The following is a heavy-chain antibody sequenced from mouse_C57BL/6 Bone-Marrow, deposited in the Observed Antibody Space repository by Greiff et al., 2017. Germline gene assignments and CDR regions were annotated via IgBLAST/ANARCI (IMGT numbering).Heavy chain of an antibody. D-gene: IGHD1-1*02. CDR1: GFTFSDYG. Sequence: DVKLVESGGGLVQPGGSLKLSCPASGFTFSDYGMAWGRQAPRKGPEWVAFISNLAYSIYYADTVTGRFTISRENAKNTLYLEMSSLRSEVTAMYYCARHADYGHSGSYAVDYWGQGTSVTVSS. CDR3: ARHADYGHSGSYAVDY. CDR2: ISNLAYSI. J-gene: IGHJ4*01. V-gene: IGHV5-15*01.